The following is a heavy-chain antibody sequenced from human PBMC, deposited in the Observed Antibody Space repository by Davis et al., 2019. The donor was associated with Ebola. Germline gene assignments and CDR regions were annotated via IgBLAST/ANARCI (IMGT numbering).Heavy chain of an antibody. CDR1: GYTFTSYG. D-gene: IGHD4-11*01. CDR2: INPNSGGT. J-gene: IGHJ5*02. Sequence: AASVKVSCKASGYTFTSYGISWVRQAPGQGLEWMGWINPNSGGTNYAQKFQGWVTMTRDTSISTAYMELSRLRSDDTAVYYCARDSSLATTSWFDPWGQGTLVTVSS. V-gene: IGHV1-2*04. CDR3: ARDSSLATTSWFDP.